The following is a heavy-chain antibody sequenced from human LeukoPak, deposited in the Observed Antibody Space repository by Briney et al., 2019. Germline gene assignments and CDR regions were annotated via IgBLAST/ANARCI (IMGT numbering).Heavy chain of an antibody. CDR3: AKALYYDNSGFYPFDC. V-gene: IGHV1-2*02. J-gene: IGHJ4*02. CDR2: INPNSGDT. CDR1: GYTFTGYF. D-gene: IGHD3-22*01. Sequence: ASVKVSCKTSGYTFTGYFLHWVRQAPGQGLEWMGWINPNSGDTNYALKFQDRVTMTRDTSISTAYMGLSRLRSDDTAVYYCAKALYYDNSGFYPFDCWARGTLVTVSS.